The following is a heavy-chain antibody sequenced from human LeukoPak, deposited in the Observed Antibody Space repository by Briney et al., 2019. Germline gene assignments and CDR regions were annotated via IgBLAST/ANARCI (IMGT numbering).Heavy chain of an antibody. Sequence: GGSLRLSCAASGFTFSSYSMTWVRQAPGKGLEWVSSISSSSSYIYYADSVKGRFTISRDNAKDSLSLQMNSLRAEDTAVYYCARDRGYSTFDYWGQGTLVTVSS. CDR3: ARDRGYSTFDY. CDR1: GFTFSSYS. J-gene: IGHJ4*02. D-gene: IGHD3-22*01. CDR2: ISSSSSYI. V-gene: IGHV3-21*01.